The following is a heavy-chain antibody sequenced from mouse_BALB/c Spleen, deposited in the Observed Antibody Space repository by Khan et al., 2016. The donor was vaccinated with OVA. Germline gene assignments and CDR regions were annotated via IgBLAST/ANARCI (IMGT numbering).Heavy chain of an antibody. D-gene: IGHD2-1*01. Sequence: VQLKEAGPGPVAPSQSLSITCTISGFSLTSYGVHWVRQPAGKGLEWLVVIWSDGRTTYNSALKSRLSISKDNSKSQAFLKVNSLQTDDTAIYYCARQVYPGYFDVWGAGTTVTVSS. V-gene: IGHV2-6-1*01. CDR1: GFSLTSYG. CDR2: IWSDGRT. J-gene: IGHJ1*01. CDR3: ARQVYPGYFDV.